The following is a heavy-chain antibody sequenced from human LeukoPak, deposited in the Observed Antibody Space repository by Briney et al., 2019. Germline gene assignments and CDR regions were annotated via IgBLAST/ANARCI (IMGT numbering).Heavy chain of an antibody. D-gene: IGHD6-13*01. J-gene: IGHJ4*02. CDR3: AKDVAAAGYYFDY. CDR1: GFTFDDYA. Sequence: GGSLRLSFAASGFTFDDYAMHRGRQAPGKGLGWVSLISGDGGSTYYADSVKGRFTISRDNSKNSLYLQMNSLRTEDTALYYCAKDVAAAGYYFDYWGQGTLVTVSS. V-gene: IGHV3-43*02. CDR2: ISGDGGST.